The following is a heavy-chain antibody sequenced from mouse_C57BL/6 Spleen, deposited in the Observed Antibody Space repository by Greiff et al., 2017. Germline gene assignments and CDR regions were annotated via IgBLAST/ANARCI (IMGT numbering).Heavy chain of an antibody. CDR3: AKNRGSSPYYAMDY. D-gene: IGHD1-1*01. Sequence: VQRVESGPGLVQPSQSLSITCTVSGFSLTSYGVHWVRQSPGKGLEWLGVIWRGGSTDYNAAFMSRLSITKDNSKSQVFFKMNSLQADDTAIYYCAKNRGSSPYYAMDYWGQGTSVTVSS. CDR1: GFSLTSYG. V-gene: IGHV2-5*01. J-gene: IGHJ4*01. CDR2: IWRGGST.